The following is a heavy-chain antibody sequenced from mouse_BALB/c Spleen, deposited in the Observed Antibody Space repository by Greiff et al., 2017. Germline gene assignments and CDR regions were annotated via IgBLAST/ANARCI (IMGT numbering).Heavy chain of an antibody. CDR3: ARGDGNYDFDY. Sequence: EVMLVESGGGLVQPGGSLKLSCAASGFTFSSYGMSWVRQTPDKRLELVATINSNGGSTYYPDSVKGRFTISRDNAKNTLYLQMSSLKSEDTAMYYCARGDGNYDFDYWGQGTTLTVSS. V-gene: IGHV5-6-3*01. CDR2: INSNGGST. J-gene: IGHJ2*01. CDR1: GFTFSSYG. D-gene: IGHD2-1*01.